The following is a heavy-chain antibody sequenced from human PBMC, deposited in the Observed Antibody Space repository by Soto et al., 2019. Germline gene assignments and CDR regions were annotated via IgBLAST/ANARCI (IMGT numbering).Heavy chain of an antibody. D-gene: IGHD3-22*01. V-gene: IGHV3-48*03. CDR1: GFTFSSYD. Sequence: PGGSLRLSCAASGFTFSSYDMNWVRQAPGKGLEWVSYISSSGSTIYYADSVKGRFTISRDNAKNSLYLQMNSLRAEDTAVYYCARDYYDSSGYYRLPYYYYGMDVWGQGTTVTVSS. CDR3: ARDYYDSSGYYRLPYYYYGMDV. CDR2: ISSSGSTI. J-gene: IGHJ6*02.